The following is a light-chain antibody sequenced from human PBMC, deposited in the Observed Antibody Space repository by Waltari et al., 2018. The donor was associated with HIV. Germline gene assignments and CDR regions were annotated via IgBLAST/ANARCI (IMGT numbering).Light chain of an antibody. Sequence: DIVMTQSPDSLVVSLAERATINCKSSQSVLYSSNNKNYLAWYQQKPGQPPKLLISWASTRESGVPDRFSGSGSGTDFTLTISSLQAEDVAVYYCQQYNDTPWTFGQGTKVEIK. CDR3: QQYNDTPWT. CDR1: QSVLYSSNNKNY. CDR2: WAS. J-gene: IGKJ1*01. V-gene: IGKV4-1*01.